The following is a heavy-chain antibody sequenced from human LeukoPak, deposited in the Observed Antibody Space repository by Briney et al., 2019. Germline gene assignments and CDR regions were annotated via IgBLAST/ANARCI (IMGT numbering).Heavy chain of an antibody. CDR2: IIPIFGTA. D-gene: IGHD2-2*03. CDR1: GGTFSSYA. J-gene: IGHJ5*02. CDR3: ARDRRMDIVVVPAAKMGFDP. V-gene: IGHV1-69*06. Sequence: ASVKVSCKASGGTFSSYAISWVRQAPGQGLEWMGGIIPIFGTANYAQKFQGRVTITADKSTSTAYMELSSLRSEDTAVYYCARDRRMDIVVVPAAKMGFDPWGQGTLVTVSS.